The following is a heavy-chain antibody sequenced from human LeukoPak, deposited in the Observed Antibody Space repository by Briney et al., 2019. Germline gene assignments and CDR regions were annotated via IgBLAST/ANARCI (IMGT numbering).Heavy chain of an antibody. V-gene: IGHV4-34*01. CDR3: ARCPNTISLGWFDP. J-gene: IGHJ5*02. Sequence: SETLSLTCAVYGGSFSGYYWSWIRQPPGKGLEWIGEINHSGSTNCNPSLKSRVTISVDTSKNQFSLKLSSVTAADTAVYYCARCPNTISLGWFDPWGQGTLVTVSS. CDR2: INHSGST. CDR1: GGSFSGYY. D-gene: IGHD3-3*01.